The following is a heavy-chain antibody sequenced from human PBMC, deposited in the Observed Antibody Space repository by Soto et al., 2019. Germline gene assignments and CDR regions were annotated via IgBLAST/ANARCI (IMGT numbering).Heavy chain of an antibody. D-gene: IGHD2-15*01. J-gene: IGHJ3*02. CDR2: ISYDGSNK. V-gene: IGHV3-30-3*01. CDR3: ARDSDIVVVVAATGVAFDI. Sequence: GSLRLSCAASGFTFSSYAMHWVRQAPGKGLEWVAVISYDGSNKYYADSVKGRFTISRDNSKNTLYLQMNSLRAEDTAVYYCARDSDIVVVVAATGVAFDIWGQGTMVTVSS. CDR1: GFTFSSYA.